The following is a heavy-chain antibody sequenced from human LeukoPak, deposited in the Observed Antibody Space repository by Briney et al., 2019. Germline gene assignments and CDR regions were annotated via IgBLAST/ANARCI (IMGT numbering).Heavy chain of an antibody. Sequence: GGSLRLSCAISGFTSSNLEMSWVRQAPGKGLEWISYISGSGNFIFYADSVKGRFTISRDNLKNTLFLQMNSLRTDDTAVYYCAKEGDYYGSGSYRDGFDIWGQGTMVTVSS. CDR1: GFTSSNLE. V-gene: IGHV3-48*03. D-gene: IGHD3-10*01. J-gene: IGHJ3*02. CDR3: AKEGDYYGSGSYRDGFDI. CDR2: ISGSGNFI.